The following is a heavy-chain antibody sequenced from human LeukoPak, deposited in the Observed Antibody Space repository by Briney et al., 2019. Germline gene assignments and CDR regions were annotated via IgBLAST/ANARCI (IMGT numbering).Heavy chain of an antibody. CDR1: GGSISSYY. V-gene: IGHV4-4*07. CDR3: ARAATGLNWFDL. Sequence: SETLSLTCTVSGGSISSYYWSWIRQPAGKGLEWIGRIYTSGSTNYSPSLKSRVTMSVDTSKNHFSLRVSSVTAADTAVYYCARAATGLNWFDLWGQGTLVIVSS. J-gene: IGHJ5*02. CDR2: IYTSGST. D-gene: IGHD1-14*01.